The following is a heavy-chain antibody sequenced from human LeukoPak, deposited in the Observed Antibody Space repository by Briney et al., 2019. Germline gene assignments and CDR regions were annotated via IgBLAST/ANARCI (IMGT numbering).Heavy chain of an antibody. CDR3: ARGGGYCSY. D-gene: IGHD2-15*01. CDR2: INHSGST. J-gene: IGHJ4*02. V-gene: IGHV4-34*01. CDR1: GGSFSGYY. Sequence: PSETLSLTCAVYGGSFSGYYWSWIRQPPGKGPEWIGEINHSGSTNYNPSLKSRVTISVDTSKNQFSLKLSSVTAADTAVYYCARGGGYCSYWGQGTLVTVSS.